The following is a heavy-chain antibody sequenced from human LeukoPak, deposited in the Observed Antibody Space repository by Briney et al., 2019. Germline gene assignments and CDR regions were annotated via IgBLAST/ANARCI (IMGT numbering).Heavy chain of an antibody. J-gene: IGHJ4*02. D-gene: IGHD3-10*01. V-gene: IGHV3-23*01. CDR2: IRGDGVTT. CDR1: GFTFSSRG. CDR3: AKRNTMVRGGPCFDY. Sequence: GGTLRLSCAASGFTFSSRGMNWVRQAPGKGLEWVSGIRGDGVTTYYADSVKGRFTISRDNSKNTLYLQMNDLRPDDTAIYYCAKRNTMVRGGPCFDYWGQGLLVTVSS.